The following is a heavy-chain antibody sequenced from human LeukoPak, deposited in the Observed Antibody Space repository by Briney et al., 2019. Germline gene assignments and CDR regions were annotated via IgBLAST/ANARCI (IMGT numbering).Heavy chain of an antibody. CDR1: GFTFSKFP. V-gene: IGHV3-30*02. J-gene: IGHJ4*02. CDR2: IRYDGSNS. D-gene: IGHD5-12*01. Sequence: GGSLRLSCAASGFTFSKFPMHWVRQAPGEGLEWVAFIRYDGSNSYYIDSVKGRFTISRDNSKNTLYLQMNSLRAEDTAVYYCAKDQWIEQMLGSHCDYWGQGTLVTVSS. CDR3: AKDQWIEQMLGSHCDY.